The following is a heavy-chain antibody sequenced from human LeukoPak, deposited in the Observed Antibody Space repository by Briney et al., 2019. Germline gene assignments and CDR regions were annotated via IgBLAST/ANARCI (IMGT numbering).Heavy chain of an antibody. CDR2: IDHTGIT. V-gene: IGHV4-59*12. J-gene: IGHJ5*02. CDR1: DDSITIYY. CDR3: ARPKYYYGKRQGNWFDP. Sequence: SETLSLTCTVSDDSITIYYWSWIRQPPGKGLEWIGYIDHTGITNYNPSLNSRVTISRDTSKNHFSLELSSVTAADTAVYYCARPKYYYGKRQGNWFDPWGQGTLVTVSS. D-gene: IGHD3-10*01.